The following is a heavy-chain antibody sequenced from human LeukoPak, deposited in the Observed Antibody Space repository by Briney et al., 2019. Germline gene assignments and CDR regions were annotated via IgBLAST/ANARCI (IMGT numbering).Heavy chain of an antibody. CDR2: ISYDGSNK. CDR1: RFTFSSYT. CDR3: ARGSILITFGGLID. Sequence: PGGSPRLSCEASRFTFSSYTIHWVRQAPGKGLEWVAVISYDGSNKYYADSVKGRFTISRDNSKNTLYLQMNSLRAEDTAVYYCARGSILITFGGLIDWGQGTLVTVSS. J-gene: IGHJ4*02. D-gene: IGHD3-16*02. V-gene: IGHV3-30*04.